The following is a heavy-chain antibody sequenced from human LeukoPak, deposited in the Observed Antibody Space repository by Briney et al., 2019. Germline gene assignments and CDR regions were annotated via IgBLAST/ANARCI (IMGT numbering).Heavy chain of an antibody. CDR1: GGSFSGYY. J-gene: IGHJ5*02. D-gene: IGHD2-15*01. Sequence: SETLSLTCAVYGGSFSGYYWSWIRQPPGKGLEWIGENNHSGSTNYNPSLKSRVTLSVDTSKNQFSLKLSSVTAADTAVYYCARDPYCSGGSCYFDPWGQGTLVTVSS. V-gene: IGHV4-34*01. CDR2: NNHSGST. CDR3: ARDPYCSGGSCYFDP.